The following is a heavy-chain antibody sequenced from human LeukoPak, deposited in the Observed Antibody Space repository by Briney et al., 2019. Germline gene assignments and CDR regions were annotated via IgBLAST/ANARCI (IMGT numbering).Heavy chain of an antibody. Sequence: SETLSLTCTVSGGSISSYYWSWLRQPPGKGVEWLGYIYYSGSTNYNPSLKSRVTISVDRSKNQFSLKLSSVTAADTAVYYCARAGAAKLFDYWGQGTLVTVSS. V-gene: IGHV4-59*12. D-gene: IGHD3-10*01. CDR3: ARAGAAKLFDY. J-gene: IGHJ4*02. CDR2: IYYSGST. CDR1: GGSISSYY.